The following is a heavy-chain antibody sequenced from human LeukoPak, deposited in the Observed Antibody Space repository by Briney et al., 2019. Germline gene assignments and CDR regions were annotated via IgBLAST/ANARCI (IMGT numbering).Heavy chain of an antibody. CDR3: ARGRVSVTGYYFAMDV. Sequence: EASETLSLTCTVSGGSISSSSYYWGWIRQPPGKGLEWIGSIYYSGSTYYNPSLRSRVTISVDTSKNHLSLKLSSVTAADTAVYYCARGRVSVTGYYFAMDVWGQGTAVTVSS. CDR1: GGSISSSSYY. V-gene: IGHV4-39*02. D-gene: IGHD2-21*02. J-gene: IGHJ6*02. CDR2: IYYSGST.